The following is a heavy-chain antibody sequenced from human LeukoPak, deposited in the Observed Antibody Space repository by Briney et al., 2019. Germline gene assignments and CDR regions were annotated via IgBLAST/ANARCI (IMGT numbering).Heavy chain of an antibody. CDR3: VADNPLY. J-gene: IGHJ4*02. V-gene: IGHV3-49*03. CDR2: TRSKGYGGTT. Sequence: PGGSLRLSCTAFGFTFGDYAMSWFRQAPGKGLEWVGFTRSKGYGGTTEYAASVKGRFIISRDDSQNILYLQMNNLKTEDTGVYYCVADNPLYWGRGTRVTVSS. CDR1: GFTFGDYA.